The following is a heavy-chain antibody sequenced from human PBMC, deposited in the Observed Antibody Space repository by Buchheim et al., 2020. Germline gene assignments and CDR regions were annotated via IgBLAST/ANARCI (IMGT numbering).Heavy chain of an antibody. CDR3: ASLIVVVPAAMPGYFDY. Sequence: QVQLVESGGGVVQPGRSLRLSCAASGFTFSSYAMHWVRQAPGKGLEWVAVISYDGSNKYYADSVKGRFTISRDNSKNTLYLQMNSLRAEDTAVYYCASLIVVVPAAMPGYFDYWGQGTL. D-gene: IGHD2-2*01. CDR1: GFTFSSYA. V-gene: IGHV3-30*04. CDR2: ISYDGSNK. J-gene: IGHJ4*02.